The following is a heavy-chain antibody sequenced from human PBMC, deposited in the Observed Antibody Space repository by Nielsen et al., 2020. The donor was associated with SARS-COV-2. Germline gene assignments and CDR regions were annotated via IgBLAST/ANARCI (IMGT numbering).Heavy chain of an antibody. J-gene: IGHJ6*02. CDR3: ARARATIFGLVMSYGMDV. V-gene: IGHV1-2*06. CDR1: GYTFTSYA. Sequence: ASVKVSCKASGYTFTSYAMNWVRQAPGQGLEWMGRINPYSGGTNYAQKFQGTVTMTRDAFISTVYMELTSDDTAVYYCARARATIFGLVMSYGMDVWGQGTTVAVSS. D-gene: IGHD3/OR15-3a*01. CDR2: INPYSGGT.